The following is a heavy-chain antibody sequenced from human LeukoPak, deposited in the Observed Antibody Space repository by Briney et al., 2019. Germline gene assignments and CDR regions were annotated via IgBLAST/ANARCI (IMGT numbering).Heavy chain of an antibody. J-gene: IGHJ4*02. CDR1: GFTFSSYW. CDR3: VRTSSAWYVFDN. CDR2: INSDGSNT. Sequence: PGGSLRLSCAASGFTFSSYWMHWVRQAPGRGLVWVSRINSDGSNTGYADSVKGRFTISRDNAENTLYQQMNSLRAEDTAVYYCVRTSSAWYVFDNWGQGTLVIVSS. V-gene: IGHV3-74*01. D-gene: IGHD6-19*01.